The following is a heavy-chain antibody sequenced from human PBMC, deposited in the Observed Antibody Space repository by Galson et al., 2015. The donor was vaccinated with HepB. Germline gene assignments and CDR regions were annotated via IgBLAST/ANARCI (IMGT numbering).Heavy chain of an antibody. CDR2: ISGSSGTI. V-gene: IGHV3-48*01. CDR3: AASHA. Sequence: SLRLSCAASGFTFSTYSMNWVRQTPGKGLEWVSYISGSSGTINYADSVKGRFTISRDNAKNSVYLQMNSLKGEDTAVYFCAASHAWGQGTLVTVSS. CDR1: GFTFSTYS. J-gene: IGHJ5*02.